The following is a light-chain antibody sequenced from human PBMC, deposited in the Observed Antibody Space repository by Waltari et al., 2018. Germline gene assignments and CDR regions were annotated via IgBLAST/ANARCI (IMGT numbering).Light chain of an antibody. CDR1: QSISTW. J-gene: IGKJ1*01. Sequence: DIQMTQSPSTLSASVGDRVTITCRASQSISTWLAWYHQRPGEAPNLLIYKASSLEGGVPSRFRGSGSGTEFTLTISSLQPDDFATYYCHQYHIYPGTFGQGTKVEIK. CDR3: HQYHIYPGT. V-gene: IGKV1-5*03. CDR2: KAS.